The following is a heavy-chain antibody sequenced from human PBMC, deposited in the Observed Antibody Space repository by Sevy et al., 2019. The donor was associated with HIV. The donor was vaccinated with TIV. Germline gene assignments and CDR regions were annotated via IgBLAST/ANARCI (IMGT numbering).Heavy chain of an antibody. J-gene: IGHJ3*02. CDR2: ISSSSSTI. Sequence: GGSLRLSCAASGFTFSSYSMNWVRQAPGKGLEWVSYISSSSSTIYYADSVKGRFTITRDNAKNSRYLQMNSLGAEDTAVYYCARSSSSWYEGDAFDIWGQGTMVTVSS. V-gene: IGHV3-48*01. CDR1: GFTFSSYS. CDR3: ARSSSSWYEGDAFDI. D-gene: IGHD6-13*01.